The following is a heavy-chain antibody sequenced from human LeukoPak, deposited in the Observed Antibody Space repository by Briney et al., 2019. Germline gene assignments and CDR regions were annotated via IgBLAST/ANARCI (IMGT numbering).Heavy chain of an antibody. CDR3: ARGLYSTYYFDY. V-gene: IGHV4-34*01. CDR1: GGSFSGYY. Sequence: SETLSLTCAVYGGSFSGYYWSWIRQPPGKGLEWIGEINHSGSTNYNPSLKSRVTISVDTSKNQFSLKLSSVTAADTAVYYCARGLYSTYYFDYWGQGTLVTVSS. J-gene: IGHJ4*02. CDR2: INHSGST. D-gene: IGHD6-13*01.